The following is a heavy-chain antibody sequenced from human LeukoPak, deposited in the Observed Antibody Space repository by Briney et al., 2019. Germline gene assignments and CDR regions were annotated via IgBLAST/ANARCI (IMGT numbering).Heavy chain of an antibody. CDR3: ARSDADGWDS. V-gene: IGHV4-34*01. D-gene: IGHD4-17*01. J-gene: IGHJ4*02. CDR2: INHSGST. Sequence: KPSETLSLTCAVYGGSFSGYYWSWIRQPPGKGLEWIGEINHSGSTNYNPSLKSRVTISIDTSENQFSLKLTSVTAADTALYYCARSDADGWDSWGQGSLVTVSS. CDR1: GGSFSGYY.